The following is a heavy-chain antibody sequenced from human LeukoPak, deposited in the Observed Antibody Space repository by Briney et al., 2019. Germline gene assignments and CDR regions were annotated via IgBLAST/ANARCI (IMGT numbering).Heavy chain of an antibody. CDR3: ARHGSIAVAGTSPPYYFDY. J-gene: IGHJ4*02. Sequence: SETLSLTCAVYGGSFSGYYWSWIRQPPGKGLEWIGYIYYSGSTNYNPSLKSRVTISVDTSKNQFSLKLSSVTAADTAVYYCARHGSIAVAGTSPPYYFDYWGQGTLVTVSS. CDR2: IYYSGST. V-gene: IGHV4-59*08. D-gene: IGHD6-19*01. CDR1: GGSFSGYY.